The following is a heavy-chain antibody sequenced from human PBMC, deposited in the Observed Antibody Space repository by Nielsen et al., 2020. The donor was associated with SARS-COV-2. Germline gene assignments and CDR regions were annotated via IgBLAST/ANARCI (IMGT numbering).Heavy chain of an antibody. CDR2: ISANNGNV. CDR3: ARETGDYASSWFEY. V-gene: IGHV1-18*01. D-gene: IGHD2-2*01. J-gene: IGHJ5*01. Sequence: ASVKVSCKASDNTFTSITWVRQAPGQGLEWMGRISANNGNVKYAQNLQGRVTMTTDTSTSTAYMELSSLRIEDTAVYYCARETGDYASSWFEYWGQGILVTVS. CDR1: DNTFTS.